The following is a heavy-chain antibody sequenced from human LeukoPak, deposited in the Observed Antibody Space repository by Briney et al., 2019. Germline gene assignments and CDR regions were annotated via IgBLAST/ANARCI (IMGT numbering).Heavy chain of an antibody. Sequence: SETLSLTCTVSGVSVNSGNYYWSWIRQPPGKGLEWIGYIYYSGSTYYYNPSLESRVTISLDTSKNQFSLKLNSLTAADTAVYYCARDREWELQSSRYFDYRGQGTLVTVSS. CDR1: GVSVNSGNYY. CDR3: ARDREWELQSSRYFDY. J-gene: IGHJ4*02. CDR2: IYYSGSTY. V-gene: IGHV4-61*01. D-gene: IGHD1-26*01.